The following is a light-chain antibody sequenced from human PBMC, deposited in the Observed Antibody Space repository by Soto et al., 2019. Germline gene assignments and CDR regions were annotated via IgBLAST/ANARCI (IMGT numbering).Light chain of an antibody. CDR1: QSISGW. J-gene: IGKJ1*01. Sequence: DVQMTQSPSTLSASVGDRVTLTCRASQSISGWLAWYQRKPGKAPNLLIYKASSLESGVPSRFSGSGSGTEFTLTISSLQPDDFATYYCQQYNDNWTFGQGTKVEIK. CDR2: KAS. CDR3: QQYNDNWT. V-gene: IGKV1-5*03.